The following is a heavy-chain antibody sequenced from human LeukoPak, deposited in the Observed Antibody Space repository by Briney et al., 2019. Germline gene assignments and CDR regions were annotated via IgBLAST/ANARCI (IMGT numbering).Heavy chain of an antibody. CDR1: GGTFSSYA. Sequence: SVKVSCKASGGTFSSYAISWVRQAPGQGLEWMGGIIPIFGTANYAQKFQGRVTITADESTSTAYMELSSLRSEDTAVYYCARGKSKKGYCSGGSCYWFDPWGQGTLVTVSS. V-gene: IGHV1-69*13. CDR2: IIPIFGTA. CDR3: ARGKSKKGYCSGGSCYWFDP. D-gene: IGHD2-15*01. J-gene: IGHJ5*02.